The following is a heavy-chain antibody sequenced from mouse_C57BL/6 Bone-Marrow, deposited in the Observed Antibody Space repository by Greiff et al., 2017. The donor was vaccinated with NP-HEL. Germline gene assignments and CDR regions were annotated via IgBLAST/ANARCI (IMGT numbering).Heavy chain of an antibody. Sequence: QVQLQQSGPGLVQPSQSLSITCTVSGFSLTSYGVHWVRQSPGKGLEWLGVIWRGGSTDYNAAFMSRLSITKDNSKSQVFFKMNSLQADDTAIYYCAKPPYYGSSYRAYYYAMDYWGRGTSVTVSS. D-gene: IGHD1-1*01. J-gene: IGHJ4*01. CDR2: IWRGGST. CDR3: AKPPYYGSSYRAYYYAMDY. V-gene: IGHV2-5*01. CDR1: GFSLTSYG.